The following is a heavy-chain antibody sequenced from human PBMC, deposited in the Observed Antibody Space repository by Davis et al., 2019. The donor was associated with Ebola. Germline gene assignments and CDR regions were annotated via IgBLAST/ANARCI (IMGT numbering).Heavy chain of an antibody. V-gene: IGHV3-23*01. CDR2: LSRTGENI. CDR1: GVPFSRYA. D-gene: IGHD6-6*01. J-gene: IGHJ6*03. CDR3: ARSIYSAPPGYYYLDV. Sequence: PGGSLRLSCAGSGVPFSRYAMSWVRQAPGKGLEWVSVLSRTGENIYYSDSVKGRFTISRDNSKNTVYLQLSSLRAEDTASYYCARSIYSAPPGYYYLDVWGKGTTVTVSS.